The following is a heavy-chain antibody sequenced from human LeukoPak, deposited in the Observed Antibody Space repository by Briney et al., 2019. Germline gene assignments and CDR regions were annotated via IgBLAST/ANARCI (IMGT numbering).Heavy chain of an antibody. CDR3: ARGGTTVTTLNRWFDP. D-gene: IGHD4-17*01. J-gene: IGHJ5*02. Sequence: ASVKVSCKASGYTFTSYGISWVRQAPGQGLEWMGWISAYNGNTNYAQKLQGRVTMTTDTFTSTAYMELRSLRSDDTAVYYCARGGTTVTTLNRWFDPWGQGTLVTVSS. CDR2: ISAYNGNT. V-gene: IGHV1-18*01. CDR1: GYTFTSYG.